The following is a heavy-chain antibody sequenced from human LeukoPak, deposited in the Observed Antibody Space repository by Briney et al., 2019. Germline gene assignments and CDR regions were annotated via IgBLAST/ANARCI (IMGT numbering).Heavy chain of an antibody. V-gene: IGHV1-18*01. CDR1: GYTFTSYG. CDR2: ISAYNGNT. J-gene: IGHJ4*02. CDR3: ARDQGYSSSLYYFDY. Sequence: ASVKVSCKASGYTFTSYGISWVRQAPGQGLEWMGWISAYNGNTNYAQKLQGRVTMTTDTSTSTAYMELRSLRSDDTAVYYCARDQGYSSSLYYFDYWGQGTLVTVSS. D-gene: IGHD6-13*01.